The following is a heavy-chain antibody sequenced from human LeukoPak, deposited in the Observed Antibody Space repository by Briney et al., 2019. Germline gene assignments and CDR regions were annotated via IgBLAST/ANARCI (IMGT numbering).Heavy chain of an antibody. J-gene: IGHJ4*02. CDR2: IWYDGSNK. CDR3: AKVPTSIAAAGTNFDY. Sequence: GGSLRLSCAASGFTFSSYGMHWVRQAPGKGLEWVAVIWYDGSNKYYADSVKGRFTISRDNSKNTLYLQMNSLRAEDTAVYYCAKVPTSIAAAGTNFDYWGQGTLVTVSS. V-gene: IGHV3-33*06. D-gene: IGHD6-13*01. CDR1: GFTFSSYG.